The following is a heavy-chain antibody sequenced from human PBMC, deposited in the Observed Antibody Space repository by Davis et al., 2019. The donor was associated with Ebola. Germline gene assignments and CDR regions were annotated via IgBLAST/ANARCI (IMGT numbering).Heavy chain of an antibody. CDR2: IRSDGSAS. CDR1: GFIFRNYW. J-gene: IGHJ6*02. Sequence: PGGSLRLSCAASGFIFRNYWMHWVRQAPGKGLVWVPRIRSDGSASNSADSVKDRFTISRDNAKNTLYLQMNSLRAEDTAVYYCARVVSPNVVSALDVWGQGTTVTVSS. D-gene: IGHD2-21*01. V-gene: IGHV3-74*01. CDR3: ARVVSPNVVSALDV.